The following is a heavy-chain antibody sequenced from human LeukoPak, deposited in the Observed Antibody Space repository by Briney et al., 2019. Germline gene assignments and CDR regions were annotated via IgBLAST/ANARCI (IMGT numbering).Heavy chain of an antibody. CDR1: GYTFTSYY. V-gene: IGHV1-46*01. Sequence: ASVKVSCKASGYTFTSYYTHWVRQAPGQGLEWMGIINPSGGSTSYAQKFQGRVTMTRDTSTSTVYMELNSLRAEDTAVYYCAKDPRGYSSSWYYNWFDPWGQGTLVTVSS. J-gene: IGHJ5*02. CDR2: INPSGGST. D-gene: IGHD6-13*01. CDR3: AKDPRGYSSSWYYNWFDP.